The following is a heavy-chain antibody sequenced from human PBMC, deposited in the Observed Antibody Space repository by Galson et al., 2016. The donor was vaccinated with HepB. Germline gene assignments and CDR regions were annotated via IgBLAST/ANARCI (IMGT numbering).Heavy chain of an antibody. CDR1: GSSFTTYW. CDR3: ARQHSGSLDAFDI. J-gene: IGHJ3*02. D-gene: IGHD6-6*01. Sequence: QSGAEVTKPGESLKISCKGSGSSFTTYWIGWVRQMPGKGLEWMGIIYPGDSGTRYSPSFQGQVTFSADGSISTAYLQWGSLKASDTAMYYCARQHSGSLDAFDIWGQGTVVTVSS. CDR2: IYPGDSGT. V-gene: IGHV5-51*01.